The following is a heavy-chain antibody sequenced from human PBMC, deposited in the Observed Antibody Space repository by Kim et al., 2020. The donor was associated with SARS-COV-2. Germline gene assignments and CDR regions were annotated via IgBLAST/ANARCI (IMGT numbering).Heavy chain of an antibody. V-gene: IGHV3-48*03. D-gene: IGHD5-18*01. CDR1: GFTFSSYE. J-gene: IGHJ4*02. CDR3: ATVGRRVTPGY. Sequence: GGSLRLFCAASGFTFSSYEMNWVRQAPGKGLEWVSYISGSGSSIYYAHSVKGRFTISRDNAQNSLSLQMNSLRAEDTAVYYCATVGRRVTPGYWGQGTLVTVSS. CDR2: ISGSGSSI.